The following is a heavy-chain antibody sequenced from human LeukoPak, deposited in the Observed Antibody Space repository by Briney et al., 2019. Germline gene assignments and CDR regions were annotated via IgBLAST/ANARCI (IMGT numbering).Heavy chain of an antibody. Sequence: GGSLRLSCAASGFTFSSHAMTWVRQAPGKGLEWVSAISDSGAYTHYADSVKGRFIISRDNSKNTLYLQMNSLRAEDTAVYYCAKDFYYDSSGFPSLYFDFWGQGTLVTVSS. CDR3: AKDFYYDSSGFPSLYFDF. V-gene: IGHV3-23*01. D-gene: IGHD3-22*01. CDR1: GFTFSSHA. CDR2: ISDSGAYT. J-gene: IGHJ4*02.